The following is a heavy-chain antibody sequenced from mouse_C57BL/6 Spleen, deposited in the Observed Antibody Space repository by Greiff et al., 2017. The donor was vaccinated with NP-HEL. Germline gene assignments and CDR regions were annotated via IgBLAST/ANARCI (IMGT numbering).Heavy chain of an antibody. V-gene: IGHV1-77*01. J-gene: IGHJ4*01. CDR1: GYTFTDYY. CDR3: ARGGATVVAYYYAMDY. Sequence: VQLQQSGAELVKPGASVKISCKASGYTFTDYYINWVKQRPGQGLEWIGKIGPGSGSTYYNEKFKGKATLTADKSSSTAYMQLSSLTSEDSAVYFCARGGATVVAYYYAMDYWGQGTSVTVSS. D-gene: IGHD1-1*01. CDR2: IGPGSGST.